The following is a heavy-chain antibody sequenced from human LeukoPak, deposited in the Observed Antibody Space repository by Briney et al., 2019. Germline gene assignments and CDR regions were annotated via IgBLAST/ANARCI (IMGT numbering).Heavy chain of an antibody. Sequence: SVKVSCKASGGTFSSYAISWVRQAPGQGLEWMGGIIPIFGTANYAQKFQGRVTITADESTSTAYMELSSLRSEDTAVYCCASPTSNDYGDYGVFDYWGQGTLVTVSS. CDR2: IIPIFGTA. J-gene: IGHJ4*02. CDR1: GGTFSSYA. V-gene: IGHV1-69*13. D-gene: IGHD4-17*01. CDR3: ASPTSNDYGDYGVFDY.